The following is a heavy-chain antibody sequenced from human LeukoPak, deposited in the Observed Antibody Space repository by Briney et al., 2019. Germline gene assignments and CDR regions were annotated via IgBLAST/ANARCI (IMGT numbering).Heavy chain of an antibody. V-gene: IGHV4-59*02. Sequence: SETLSLTRTVSGGSVSGFYWSWIRQPPGKGLEWIGHIHNSGNTNYNPSLKSRVTLSVDTSKNQFSLKLSSVTAADTAVYYCAREGTTGRNLNWFDSWGQGTLVTVSS. CDR3: AREGTTGRNLNWFDS. J-gene: IGHJ5*01. CDR2: IHNSGNT. D-gene: IGHD1-1*01. CDR1: GGSVSGFY.